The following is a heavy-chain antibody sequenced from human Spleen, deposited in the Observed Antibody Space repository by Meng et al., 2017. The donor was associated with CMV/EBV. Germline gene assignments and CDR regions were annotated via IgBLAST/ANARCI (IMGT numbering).Heavy chain of an antibody. D-gene: IGHD2-8*02. CDR3: TRDGHTGRHGWRYDTGWFDP. CDR1: YD. CDR2: MNPNSGNT. V-gene: IGHV1-8*01. J-gene: IGHJ5*02. Sequence: YDINWVRQARGQGLEWMGWMNPNSGNTGYAQNFQGRLSMTISTSTSTAYMDLNSLRSEDTAVYYCTRDGHTGRHGWRYDTGWFDPWGQGTLVTVSS.